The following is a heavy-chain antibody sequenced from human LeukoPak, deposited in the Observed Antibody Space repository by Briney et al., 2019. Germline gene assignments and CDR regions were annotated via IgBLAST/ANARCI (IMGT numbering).Heavy chain of an antibody. CDR2: IYYGGST. J-gene: IGHJ5*02. V-gene: IGHV4-39*01. Sequence: SETLSLTCAVSGASISSASDYWGWIRQPPGKGLEWLGSIYYGGSTYDNPSLRSRVTISVDTSKNQFSLKLTSVTAADTAVYYCASIGGGSWRNPGYWFDPWGQGNLVTVSS. CDR1: GASISSASDY. D-gene: IGHD2-15*01. CDR3: ASIGGGSWRNPGYWFDP.